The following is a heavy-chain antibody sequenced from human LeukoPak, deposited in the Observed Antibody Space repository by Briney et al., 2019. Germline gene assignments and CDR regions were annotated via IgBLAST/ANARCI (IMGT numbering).Heavy chain of an antibody. CDR2: IGTSSYT. Sequence: GGSLRLSCAVSGFTFSDYYMGWIRQGPGKGLEWVSYIGTSSYTEYADSLEGRFTISRDNAKNLLFLQMNSLKAEDTAVYYCAKEMPSKQVEPPPHFFYWGQGTLVTVSS. V-gene: IGHV3-11*05. CDR3: AKEMPSKQVEPPPHFFY. D-gene: IGHD1-1*01. CDR1: GFTFSDYY. J-gene: IGHJ4*02.